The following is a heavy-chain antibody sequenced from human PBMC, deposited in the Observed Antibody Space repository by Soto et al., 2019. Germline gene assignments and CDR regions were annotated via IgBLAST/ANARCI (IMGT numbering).Heavy chain of an antibody. V-gene: IGHV3-74*01. CDR3: LRDQRHWNEFADQ. J-gene: IGHJ4*02. CDR2: ISQDGTIA. Sequence: VQLVESGGGLVQPGGSLRLSCAASGFASGSYWMHWVRQAPGKGLVWVSRISQDGTIATQADSVKGRFTISRDNAKNTLYLQMNSLRSDDTAVYYCLRDQRHWNEFADQWGQGTLVTVSS. CDR1: GFASGSYW. D-gene: IGHD1-1*01.